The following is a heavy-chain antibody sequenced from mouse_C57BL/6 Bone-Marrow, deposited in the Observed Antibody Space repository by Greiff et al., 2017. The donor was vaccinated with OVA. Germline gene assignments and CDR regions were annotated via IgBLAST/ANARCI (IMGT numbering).Heavy chain of an antibody. D-gene: IGHD6-2*01. J-gene: IGHJ4*01. Sequence: EVQVVESGGGLVKPGGSLKLSCAASGFTFSSYAMSWVRQTPEKRLEWVATISDGGSYTYYPDNVKGRFTITRDNAKNNLYLQMSHLKSEDTAMYYCAREGLTSLYYYAMDYWGQGTSVTVSS. CDR1: GFTFSSYA. CDR2: ISDGGSYT. CDR3: AREGLTSLYYYAMDY. V-gene: IGHV5-4*01.